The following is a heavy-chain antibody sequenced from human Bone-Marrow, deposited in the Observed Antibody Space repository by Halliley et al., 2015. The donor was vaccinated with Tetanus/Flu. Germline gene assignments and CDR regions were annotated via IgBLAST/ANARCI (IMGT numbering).Heavy chain of an antibody. CDR1: GFTFNNYG. D-gene: IGHD6-19*01. J-gene: IGHJ4*02. CDR2: ISYDGSQK. CDR3: AKDRGPVSAHFDH. Sequence: LSLTCAASGFTFNNYGMHWVRQAPGKGLEWVAAISYDGSQKYYVDSVKGRFTISRDNSNNTLSLQMNSLRSEDTAVFYCAKDRGPVSAHFDHWGQGTLVTVSS. V-gene: IGHV3-30*18.